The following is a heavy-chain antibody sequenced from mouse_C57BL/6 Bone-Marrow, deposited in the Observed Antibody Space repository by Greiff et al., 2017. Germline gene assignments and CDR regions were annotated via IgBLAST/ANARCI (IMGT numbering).Heavy chain of an antibody. CDR3: ARSPITTVVEDWYFDV. V-gene: IGHV1-69*01. CDR1: GYTFTSYW. CDR2: IDPSDSYT. J-gene: IGHJ1*03. Sequence: QVQLQQPGAELVMPGASVKLSCKASGYTFTSYWMHWVKQRPGQGLEWIGEIDPSDSYTNYNQKFKGKSTLTVDKSSSTAYMQLSSPTSEDSAVYYCARSPITTVVEDWYFDVWGTGTTVTVSS. D-gene: IGHD1-1*01.